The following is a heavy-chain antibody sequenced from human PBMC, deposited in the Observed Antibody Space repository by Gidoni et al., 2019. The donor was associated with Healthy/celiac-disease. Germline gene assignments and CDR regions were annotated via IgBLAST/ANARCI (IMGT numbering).Heavy chain of an antibody. J-gene: IGHJ4*02. D-gene: IGHD3-22*01. CDR1: GFPFSGYA. CDR3: ANYYYDSSGYPRAFDY. CDR2: ISGSGGST. Sequence: EVQLLESGGGLVQPGGSLSLSCAAPGFPFSGYAMSWVRQAPGKGLEWVSAISGSGGSTYYADSVKGRFTISRDNSKNTLYLQMNSLRAEDTAVYYCANYYYDSSGYPRAFDYWGQGTLVTVSS. V-gene: IGHV3-23*01.